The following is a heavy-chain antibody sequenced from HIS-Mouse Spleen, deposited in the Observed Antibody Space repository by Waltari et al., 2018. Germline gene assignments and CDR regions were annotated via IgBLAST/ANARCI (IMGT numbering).Heavy chain of an antibody. J-gene: IGHJ2*01. Sequence: QLQLQESGPGLVKPSETLSLTCTVSGGSISSRSYYWGWIRRPPGKGLEGIGSIYYSGSTYYNPSLKSRVTISVDTSKNQFSLKLSSVTAADTAVYYCAREIPYSSSWYDWYFDLWGRGTLVTVSS. CDR3: AREIPYSSSWYDWYFDL. CDR1: GGSISSRSYY. D-gene: IGHD6-13*01. CDR2: IYYSGST. V-gene: IGHV4-39*07.